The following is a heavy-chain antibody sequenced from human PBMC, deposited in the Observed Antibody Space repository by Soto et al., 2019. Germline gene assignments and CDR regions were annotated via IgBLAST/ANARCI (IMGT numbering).Heavy chain of an antibody. V-gene: IGHV1-18*01. CDR2: INAYNGNT. Sequence: ASVKVSCKASGYSFTRYGICRARQAPGQGLEWMGWINAYNGNTNYAQNLQGRLTLTTDTSTTTAYMELRTLRSNDTAIYYCAMVDVYVTPSPQDVWGQGTTVTVS. CDR1: GYSFTRYG. D-gene: IGHD3-16*01. J-gene: IGHJ6*02. CDR3: AMVDVYVTPSPQDV.